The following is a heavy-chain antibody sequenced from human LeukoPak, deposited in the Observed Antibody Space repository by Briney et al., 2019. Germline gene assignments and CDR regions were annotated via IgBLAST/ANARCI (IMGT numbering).Heavy chain of an antibody. V-gene: IGHV3-23*01. CDR1: GFTFSSYA. D-gene: IGHD6-13*01. Sequence: PGGSLRLSCAASGFTFSSYAMSWVRQAPGKGLEWVSAISGSGGSTYYADSVKSRFTISRDNSKNTLYLQMNSLRAEDTAVYYCAKVRWYQPLFDYWGQGTLVTVSS. CDR3: AKVRWYQPLFDY. CDR2: ISGSGGST. J-gene: IGHJ4*02.